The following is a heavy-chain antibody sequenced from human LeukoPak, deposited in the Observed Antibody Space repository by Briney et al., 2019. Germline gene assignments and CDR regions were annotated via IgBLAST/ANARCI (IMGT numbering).Heavy chain of an antibody. J-gene: IGHJ3*02. CDR3: AVIAAAGLHDAFDI. D-gene: IGHD6-13*01. Sequence: HPGRSLRLSCAASGFTFSSYAMHWVRQVPGKGLVWVSRINRDGSSTSYADSVKGRCTISRDNSKNTLYLQMNSLRAEDTAVYYCAVIAAAGLHDAFDIWGQGTMVTVSS. CDR1: GFTFSSYA. CDR2: INRDGSST. V-gene: IGHV3-74*01.